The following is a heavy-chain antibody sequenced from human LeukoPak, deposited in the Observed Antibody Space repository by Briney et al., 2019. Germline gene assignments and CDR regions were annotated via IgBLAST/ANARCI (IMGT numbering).Heavy chain of an antibody. CDR2: IYYSGST. CDR3: ARTPRAASVPRITMVRGAGIDAFDI. V-gene: IGHV4-31*03. J-gene: IGHJ3*02. D-gene: IGHD3-10*01. CDR1: GGSISSGGYY. Sequence: PSETLSLTCTVSGGSISSGGYYWSWIRQHPGKGLEWIGYIYYSGSTYYNPSLKSRVTISVDTSKNQFSLKLSSVTAADTAVYYCARTPRAASVPRITMVRGAGIDAFDIWGQGTMVTVSS.